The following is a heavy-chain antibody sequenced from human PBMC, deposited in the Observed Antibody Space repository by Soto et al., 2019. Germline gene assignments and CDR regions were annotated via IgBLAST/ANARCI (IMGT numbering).Heavy chain of an antibody. D-gene: IGHD3-16*02. Sequence: PGGSLRLSCAASGFTFSGSAMHWVRQASGKGLEWVGRIRSKANSYATAYAASVKGRFTISRDDSKNTAYLQMNSLKTEDTAVYYCTRQWELSLVVPRMDVWGQGTTVTV. CDR2: IRSKANSYAT. J-gene: IGHJ6*02. CDR1: GFTFSGSA. CDR3: TRQWELSLVVPRMDV. V-gene: IGHV3-73*01.